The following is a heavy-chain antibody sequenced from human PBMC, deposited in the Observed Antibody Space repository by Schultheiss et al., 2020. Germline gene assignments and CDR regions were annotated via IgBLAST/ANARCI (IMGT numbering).Heavy chain of an antibody. CDR3: ARDIVPAGLHFDY. CDR1: GFTFGNYA. Sequence: GGSLRLSCAASGFTFGNYAMTWVRQAPGKGLEWVSTISGNGGGTYYADSVKGRFTISRDNSKNTLFLQVNSLRAEDTAVYYCARDIVPAGLHFDYWGQGTLVTVSS. V-gene: IGHV3-23*01. CDR2: ISGNGGGT. D-gene: IGHD2-2*01. J-gene: IGHJ4*02.